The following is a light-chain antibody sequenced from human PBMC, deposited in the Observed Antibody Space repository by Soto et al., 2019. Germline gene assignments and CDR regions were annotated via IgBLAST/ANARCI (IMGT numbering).Light chain of an antibody. Sequence: EIVLTQSPGTLSLSPGERATLSCRASQIVSTTYLAWYQQKPGLAPRLLIYGSSSRAPGIPDRFSGSGSGSDFTLTISRLEPEDFAVYYCQQYGSSPMYTFGQGTKLEIK. CDR2: GSS. V-gene: IGKV3-20*01. CDR3: QQYGSSPMYT. J-gene: IGKJ2*01. CDR1: QIVSTTY.